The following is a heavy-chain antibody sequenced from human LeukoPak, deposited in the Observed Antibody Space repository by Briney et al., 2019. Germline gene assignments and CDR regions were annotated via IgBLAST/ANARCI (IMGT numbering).Heavy chain of an antibody. D-gene: IGHD6-19*01. CDR2: ISGSDGST. CDR1: GFTFSNYA. CDR3: ARDSIAVAGDVDY. J-gene: IGHJ4*02. V-gene: IGHV3-23*01. Sequence: PGGSLRLSCAASGFTFSNYAMTWVRHAPGKGLEWVSTISGSDGSTYYADSVKGRFTISRDNAKNSLYPQMKSLRAEDKAVYYCARDSIAVAGDVDYWGQGTLVTVSS.